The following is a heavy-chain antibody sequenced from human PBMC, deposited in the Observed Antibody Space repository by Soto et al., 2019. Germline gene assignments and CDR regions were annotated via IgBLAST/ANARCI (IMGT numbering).Heavy chain of an antibody. Sequence: QLQLQESGPGLVKPSETLSLTCTVSGGSISSSSYYWGWIRQPPGKGLEWIGSIYYSGSTYYNPALKSRVTISVDTSKNQFSRKLSSVTAADTAVYYCARTYYILTGYYDHWGQGTLVTVSS. J-gene: IGHJ4*02. V-gene: IGHV4-39*01. D-gene: IGHD3-9*01. CDR1: GGSISSSSYY. CDR3: ARTYYILTGYYDH. CDR2: IYYSGST.